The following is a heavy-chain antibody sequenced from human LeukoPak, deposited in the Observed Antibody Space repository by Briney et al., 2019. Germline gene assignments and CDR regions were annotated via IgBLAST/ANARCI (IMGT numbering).Heavy chain of an antibody. V-gene: IGHV4-39*07. J-gene: IGHJ4*02. D-gene: IGHD2-2*01. CDR1: GGSISSSSYY. Sequence: PSETLSLTCTVSGGSISSSSYYWGWIRQPPGKGLEWIGSIYYSGSTNYNPSLKSRVTISVDTSKNQFSLKLSSVTAADTAVYYCARDRPAAMFDYWGQGTLVTVSS. CDR2: IYYSGST. CDR3: ARDRPAAMFDY.